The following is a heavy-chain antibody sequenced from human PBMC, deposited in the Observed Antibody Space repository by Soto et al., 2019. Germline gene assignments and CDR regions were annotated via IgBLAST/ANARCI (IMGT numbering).Heavy chain of an antibody. CDR2: ISWNSGSI. J-gene: IGHJ4*02. CDR1: GFTFDDYA. CDR3: AKDLLGGIAVAGDFDY. Sequence: EVQLVESGGGLVQPGRSLRLSCAASGFTFDDYAMHWVRQAPGKGLEWVSGISWNSGSIGYADSVKGRFTISRDNAKNSLYLQMNSLRAEDTALYYCAKDLLGGIAVAGDFDYWGQGTLVTVSS. D-gene: IGHD6-19*01. V-gene: IGHV3-9*01.